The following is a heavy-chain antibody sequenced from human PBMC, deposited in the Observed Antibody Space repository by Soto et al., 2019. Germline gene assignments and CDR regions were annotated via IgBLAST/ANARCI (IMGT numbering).Heavy chain of an antibody. J-gene: IGHJ6*02. D-gene: IGHD2-21*01. CDR3: ARGWGSWGVMDV. Sequence: SETLSLTCAVSGGSISSGGYSWSWIRQPPGKGLEWIGYIYYSGSTYYNPSLKSRVTISVDTSKNQFSLKLSSVTAADTAVYYCARGWGSWGVMDVWGQGTTVTVSS. CDR2: IYYSGST. V-gene: IGHV4-31*11. CDR1: GGSISSGGYS.